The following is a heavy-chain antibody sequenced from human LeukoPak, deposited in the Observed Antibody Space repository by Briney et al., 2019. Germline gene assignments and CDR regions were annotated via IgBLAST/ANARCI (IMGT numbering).Heavy chain of an antibody. J-gene: IGHJ4*02. CDR3: AKQGRYFDWLLFD. CDR2: ISGSGGST. CDR1: GFTFGSYA. V-gene: IGHV3-23*01. Sequence: PGGSLRLSCAASGFTFGSYAMSWVRQAPGKGPEWVSAISGSGGSTYYADSAKGRFTISRDNSKNTLYLQMNSLRAEDTAVYYCAKQGRYFDWLLFDWGQGTLVTVSS. D-gene: IGHD3-9*01.